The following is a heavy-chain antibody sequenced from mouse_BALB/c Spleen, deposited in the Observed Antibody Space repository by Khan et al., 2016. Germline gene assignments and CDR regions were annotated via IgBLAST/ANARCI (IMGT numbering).Heavy chain of an antibody. V-gene: IGHV1S81*02. J-gene: IGHJ3*01. CDR3: TRSITTAYGFAY. CDR1: GYTFTSYY. D-gene: IGHD1-2*01. Sequence: QVQLQQSGAELVKPGASVKLSCKASGYTFTSYYMYWVKQRPGQGLEWIGEINPSNGGTNFNEKFKSKATLTVDKSSSTAYMQLSSLTSEDSAVYYCTRSITTAYGFAYWGQGTLVTVSA. CDR2: INPSNGGT.